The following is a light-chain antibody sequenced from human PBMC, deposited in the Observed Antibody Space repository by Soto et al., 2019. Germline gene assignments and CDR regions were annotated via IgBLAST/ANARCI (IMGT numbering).Light chain of an antibody. Sequence: DIQMPQSPSSLSASVGDRVTISCQASQDINTYLNWYQQKPGKAPNLLIYDSFNLETGVPSRFSGSGSGTDFTLSSSSLQPEDIGTFYCQQYQNLPYTFGQGTKLES. CDR2: DSF. CDR1: QDINTY. V-gene: IGKV1-33*01. CDR3: QQYQNLPYT. J-gene: IGKJ2*01.